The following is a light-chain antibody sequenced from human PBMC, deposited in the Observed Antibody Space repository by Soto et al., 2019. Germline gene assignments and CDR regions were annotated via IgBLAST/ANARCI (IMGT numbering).Light chain of an antibody. J-gene: IGKJ1*01. CDR2: DAS. CDR3: QHYKMYSPWT. Sequence: DIQMTQSPSTLSASVGDRVTITCRASQSLSSWLAWYQQKPGKAPKLLIYDASSLESGVPSRFSGSGSGTEFTLTISSLQPDDFATYYCQHYKMYSPWTFGQGTKVDI. CDR1: QSLSSW. V-gene: IGKV1-5*01.